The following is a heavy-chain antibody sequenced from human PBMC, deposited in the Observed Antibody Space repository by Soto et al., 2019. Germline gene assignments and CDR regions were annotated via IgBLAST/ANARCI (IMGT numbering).Heavy chain of an antibody. D-gene: IGHD4-17*01. CDR2: IYYSGST. J-gene: IGHJ5*02. CDR1: GGSISSGGYY. V-gene: IGHV4-31*03. CDR3: ARYGDYNGWFDP. Sequence: QVQLQESGPGLVKPSQTLSLTCTVSGGSISSGGYYWSWIRQHPGKGLEWIGYIYYSGSTYYNTYLKSRVTISVDTSKNQFSLKLSSVTAADTAVYYCARYGDYNGWFDPWGQGTLVTVSS.